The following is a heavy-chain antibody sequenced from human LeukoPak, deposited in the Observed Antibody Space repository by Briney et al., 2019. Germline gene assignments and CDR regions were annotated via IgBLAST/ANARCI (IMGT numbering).Heavy chain of an antibody. CDR3: AKGHDDFRQFDY. D-gene: IGHD3-3*01. CDR2: IIPIFGTG. Sequence: SVRVSCTASGGTFANYAISWVRKAPGQGLEWMGGIIPIFGTGDSAQKFQGRLTITADESTRTTYMELSSLRSEDTAVYYCAKGHDDFRQFDYWGQGTLVTVSS. J-gene: IGHJ4*02. CDR1: GGTFANYA. V-gene: IGHV1-69*01.